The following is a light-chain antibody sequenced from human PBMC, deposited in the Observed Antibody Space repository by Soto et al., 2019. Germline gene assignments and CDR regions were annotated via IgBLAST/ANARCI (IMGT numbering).Light chain of an antibody. V-gene: IGKV1-39*01. CDR2: AAS. CDR3: QQRHMWPIT. J-gene: IGKJ5*01. CDR1: QSITSY. Sequence: DIQMTQSPSSLSASVGDRVTITCRASQSITSYLNWYRQKPGKAPKLLIYAASSLQSGVPSRFSGSGSGTDFTLTISSLEPEDSAVYYCQQRHMWPITFGQGTRLEIK.